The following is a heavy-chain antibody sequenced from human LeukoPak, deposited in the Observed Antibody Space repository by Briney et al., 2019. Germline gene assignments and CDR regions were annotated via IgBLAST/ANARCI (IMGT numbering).Heavy chain of an antibody. D-gene: IGHD1-26*01. CDR2: ISAYNGNT. CDR1: GYTLTSYG. J-gene: IGHJ4*02. V-gene: IGHV1-18*01. Sequence: ASVKVSCKASGYTLTSYGISWVRQAPGQGLEWMGWISAYNGNTNYAQKLQGRVTMTTDTSTSTAYMELRSLRSDDTAVYYCARAPLKKVGATLDYWGQGTLVTVSS. CDR3: ARAPLKKVGATLDY.